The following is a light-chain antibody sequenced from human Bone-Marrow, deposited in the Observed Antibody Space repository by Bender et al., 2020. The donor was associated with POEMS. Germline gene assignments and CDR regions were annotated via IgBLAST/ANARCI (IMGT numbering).Light chain of an antibody. CDR1: SSDIGGYNY. J-gene: IGLJ3*02. Sequence: QSALTQPASVSGSPGQSITISCTGTSSDIGGYNYVSWYQQHPGKAPKLMILDVNNRPSGVSNRFSGSKSGNTASLTISGLKAEDEADYFCISYTSSSTLVFGGGPKLTVL. CDR2: DVN. V-gene: IGLV2-14*03. CDR3: ISYTSSSTLV.